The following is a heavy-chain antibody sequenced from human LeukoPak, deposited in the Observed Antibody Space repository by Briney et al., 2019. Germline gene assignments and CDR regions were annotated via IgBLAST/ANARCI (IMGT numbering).Heavy chain of an antibody. CDR2: INAGNGNT. CDR1: GYTFTSYA. Sequence: ASVKVSCKASGYTFTSYAMHWVRQAPGQRLEWMGWINAGNGNTKYSQKFQSRVTITRDTSASTAYMELSSLRSEDTAVYYCARTRLLRYFDWSEDAFDIWGQGTMVTVSS. CDR3: ARTRLLRYFDWSEDAFDI. V-gene: IGHV1-3*01. D-gene: IGHD3-9*01. J-gene: IGHJ3*02.